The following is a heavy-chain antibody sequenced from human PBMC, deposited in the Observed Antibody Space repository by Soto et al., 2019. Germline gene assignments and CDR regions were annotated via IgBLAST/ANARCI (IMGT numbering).Heavy chain of an antibody. V-gene: IGHV3-11*06. CDR1: GFTFSDYY. Sequence: QVQLVESGGGLVKPGGSLRLSCAASGFTFSDYYMSWIRQAPGKGLEWVSYISSSSSYTNYADSVKGRFTISRDNAKNSRYLQMNSLRAEDTAVYYCAGWGVGAQTYYYYGMDVWGQGTTVTVSS. J-gene: IGHJ6*02. CDR2: ISSSSSYT. CDR3: AGWGVGAQTYYYYGMDV. D-gene: IGHD1-26*01.